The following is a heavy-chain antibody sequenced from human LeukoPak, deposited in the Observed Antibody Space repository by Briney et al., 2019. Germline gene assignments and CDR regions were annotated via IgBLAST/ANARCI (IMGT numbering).Heavy chain of an antibody. Sequence: SETLSLTCTVSGGSISSYYWSWIRQPPGKGLEWIGYIYYSGSTNYNPSLKSRVTISVDTSKNQFSLKLSSVTAADTAVYYCARLFTTRWLDNWFDPWGQGTLVTVSS. D-gene: IGHD6-19*01. CDR1: GGSISSYY. CDR2: IYYSGST. V-gene: IGHV4-59*01. CDR3: ARLFTTRWLDNWFDP. J-gene: IGHJ5*02.